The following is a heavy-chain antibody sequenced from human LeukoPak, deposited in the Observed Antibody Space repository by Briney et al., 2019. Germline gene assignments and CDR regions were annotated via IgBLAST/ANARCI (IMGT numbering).Heavy chain of an antibody. V-gene: IGHV3-7*01. D-gene: IGHD2-21*02. J-gene: IGHJ4*02. CDR3: ARDIVHCGGDCYPGRGFDY. CDR1: GFTFSSYW. Sequence: GGSLRLSCAASGFTFSSYWMSWVRQAPGKGLEWVANIKQDGSEKYYVDSVKGRFTISRDNAKNSLYLQMNSPRAEDTAMYYCARDIVHCGGDCYPGRGFDYWGQGTLVTVSS. CDR2: IKQDGSEK.